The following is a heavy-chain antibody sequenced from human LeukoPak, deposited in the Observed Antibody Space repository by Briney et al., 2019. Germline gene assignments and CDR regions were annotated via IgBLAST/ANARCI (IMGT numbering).Heavy chain of an antibody. CDR2: ISWNSGSI. V-gene: IGHV3-9*01. CDR3: AKDHDYGGNSEGSYWYFDL. Sequence: PGRSLRLSCAASGFTFDDYAMHWVRQAPGKGLEWVSGISWNSGSIGYADSVKGRFTISRDNAKNSLYLQMNSLRAEDTALYYCAKDHDYGGNSEGSYWYFDLWGRGTLVTVSS. CDR1: GFTFDDYA. D-gene: IGHD4-23*01. J-gene: IGHJ2*01.